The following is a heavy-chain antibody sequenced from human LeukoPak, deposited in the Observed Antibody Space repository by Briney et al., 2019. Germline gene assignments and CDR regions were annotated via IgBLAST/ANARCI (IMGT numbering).Heavy chain of an antibody. CDR2: IYTSGST. CDR1: GASISSYY. J-gene: IGHJ6*03. Sequence: SETLSLTCTVSGASISSYYWSWIRQPAGKGLEWIWRIYTSGSTTYNPSLKSRVTMSVDTSKNQFSLKLSSVTAADTAVYYCAREGAGQGGSDPYYYYYYMDVWGKGTTVTVSS. V-gene: IGHV4-4*07. CDR3: AREGAGQGGSDPYYYYYYMDV. D-gene: IGHD1-26*01.